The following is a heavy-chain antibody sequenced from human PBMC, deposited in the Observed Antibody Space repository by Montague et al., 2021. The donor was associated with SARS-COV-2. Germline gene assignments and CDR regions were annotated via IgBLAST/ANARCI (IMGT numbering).Heavy chain of an antibody. CDR2: ISSRSSTI. CDR3: ARNTIYGYFDY. Sequence: SLRLSCAASGFTFSGNYSMNWVRQAPGKGLEWVAFISSRSSTIYYADSVKGRFTVSSDNAKNSLYLQMNGLRDEDTAVYYCARNTIYGYFDYWGQGTLVTVSS. D-gene: IGHD3-3*01. CDR1: GFTFSGNYS. V-gene: IGHV3-48*02. J-gene: IGHJ4*02.